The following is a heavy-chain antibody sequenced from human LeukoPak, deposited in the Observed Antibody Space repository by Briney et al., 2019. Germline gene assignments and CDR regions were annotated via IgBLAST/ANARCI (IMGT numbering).Heavy chain of an antibody. CDR2: ISWNSGSI. V-gene: IGHV3-9*01. CDR3: AKGGAAKRYYFDY. CDR1: GFTFDDYA. D-gene: IGHD2-15*01. J-gene: IGHJ4*02. Sequence: GGSLRLSCAASGFTFDDYAMPWVRQAPGKGLEWVSGISWNSGSIGYADSVKGRFTISRDNAKNSLYLQMNSLRAEDTALHYCAKGGAAKRYYFDYWGQGTLVTVSS.